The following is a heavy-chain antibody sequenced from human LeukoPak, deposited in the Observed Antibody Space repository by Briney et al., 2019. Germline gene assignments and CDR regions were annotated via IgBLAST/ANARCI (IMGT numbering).Heavy chain of an antibody. Sequence: GGSLRLSCTASGFSFSGHWMHWVRQAPGKGLEWVANIKHDGSEKNYVDSVKGRFTISRDNAKNSLYLQMNSLRAEDTAVYYCATPLDYYDRSDSHQGGDWGQGTLVTVSS. V-gene: IGHV3-7*03. J-gene: IGHJ4*02. CDR1: GFSFSGHW. D-gene: IGHD3-22*01. CDR2: IKHDGSEK. CDR3: ATPLDYYDRSDSHQGGD.